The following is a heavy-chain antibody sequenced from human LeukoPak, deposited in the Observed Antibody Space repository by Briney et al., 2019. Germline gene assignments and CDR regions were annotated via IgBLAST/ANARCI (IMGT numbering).Heavy chain of an antibody. CDR3: AKAADQYYYYYFYYMDV. CDR1: GFTFSSYG. CDR2: ISYDGSSK. D-gene: IGHD2/OR15-2a*01. J-gene: IGHJ6*03. Sequence: PGGSLRLSCAASGFTFSSYGMHWVRQAPGKGLEWVAVISYDGSSKDYADSVKGRFIISRDNSKNTLYLQMSSLGVEDTAVYYCAKAADQYYYYYFYYMDVWGKGTTVTVSS. V-gene: IGHV3-30*18.